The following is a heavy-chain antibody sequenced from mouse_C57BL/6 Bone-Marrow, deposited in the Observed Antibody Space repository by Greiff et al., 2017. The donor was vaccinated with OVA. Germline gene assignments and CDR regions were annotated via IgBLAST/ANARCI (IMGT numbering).Heavy chain of an antibody. D-gene: IGHD3-3*01. CDR2: ISYDGSN. CDR3: ARKRGGLWFAY. Sequence: EVKLMESGPGLVKPSQSLSLTCSVPGYSITSGYYWNWIRQFPGNKLEWMGYISYDGSNNYNPSLKNRISITRDTSKNQFFLKLNSVTTEDTATYYCARKRGGLWFAYWGQGTLVTVSA. CDR1: GYSITSGYY. V-gene: IGHV3-6*01. J-gene: IGHJ3*01.